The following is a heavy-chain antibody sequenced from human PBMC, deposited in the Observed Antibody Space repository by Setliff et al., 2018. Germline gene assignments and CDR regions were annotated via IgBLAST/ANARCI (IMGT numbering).Heavy chain of an antibody. D-gene: IGHD3-10*01. CDR3: ARESATIGEFPLYYFDK. V-gene: IGHV4-4*07. Sequence: ASETLSLTCAIYGESSSGYYWSWIRQSAGRGLEWIGHFHTGGATDYNLSLKRRVTISLDSSKNQFSLRLSSVTAADAAEYFCARESATIGEFPLYYFDKWGQGIPVTVSS. CDR1: GESSSGYY. CDR2: FHTGGAT. J-gene: IGHJ4*02.